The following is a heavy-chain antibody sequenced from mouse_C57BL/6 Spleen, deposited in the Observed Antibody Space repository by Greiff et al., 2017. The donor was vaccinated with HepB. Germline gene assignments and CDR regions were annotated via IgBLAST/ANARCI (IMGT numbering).Heavy chain of an antibody. CDR1: GYTFTSYT. V-gene: IGHV1-4*01. CDR2: INPSSGYT. D-gene: IGHD1-1*01. Sequence: VQLQQSGAELARPGASVKMSCKASGYTFTSYTMHWVKQRPGQGLEWIGYINPSSGYTKYNQKFKDKATLTADKSSRTAYVQLSSLTSEDSAVYYCASVLPTSGAMDYWGQGTSVTVSS. CDR3: ASVLPTSGAMDY. J-gene: IGHJ4*01.